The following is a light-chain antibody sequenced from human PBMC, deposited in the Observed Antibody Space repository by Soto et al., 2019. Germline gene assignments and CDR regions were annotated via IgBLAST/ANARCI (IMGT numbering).Light chain of an antibody. CDR3: QQYGSSPLT. V-gene: IGKV3-15*01. Sequence: EIVMTQSPATLSVSPGERATLSCRASQSVSSNLAWYQQKPGQAPRLLIYGASTRATGIPDRFSGSGSGTDFTLTISSLEPEDFAVYYCQQYGSSPLTFGQGTRPEN. CDR2: GAS. J-gene: IGKJ5*01. CDR1: QSVSSN.